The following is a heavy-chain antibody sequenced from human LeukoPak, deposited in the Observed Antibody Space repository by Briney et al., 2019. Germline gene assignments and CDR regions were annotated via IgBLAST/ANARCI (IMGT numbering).Heavy chain of an antibody. J-gene: IGHJ4*02. Sequence: SETLSLTCTVSGDSISTSGYYWSWIRQHPGTGLEWIAYIHYIGNTYYNPSLESRVTMSVDTSSNQFSLNVASVTAADTAVYYWARVRDDYFFDYWGQGILVTVSS. V-gene: IGHV4-31*03. D-gene: IGHD3-3*01. CDR1: GDSISTSGYY. CDR3: ARVRDDYFFDY. CDR2: IHYIGNT.